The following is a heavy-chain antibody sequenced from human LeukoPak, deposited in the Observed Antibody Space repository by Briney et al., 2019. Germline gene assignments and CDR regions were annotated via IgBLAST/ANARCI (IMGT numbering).Heavy chain of an antibody. J-gene: IGHJ4*02. CDR1: GFTFRTYA. V-gene: IGHV3-23*01. D-gene: IGHD3-10*01. CDR2: IGPTGRST. CDR3: AKDPMVRGSTYDY. Sequence: GGSLRLSCAASGFTFRTYAMTWVRQAPGKGLEWVSAIGPTGRSTYYADSVRGRFTISRDNSKNTLYLQMNSLRAEDTAIYYCAKDPMVRGSTYDYWGQGTLVTVSS.